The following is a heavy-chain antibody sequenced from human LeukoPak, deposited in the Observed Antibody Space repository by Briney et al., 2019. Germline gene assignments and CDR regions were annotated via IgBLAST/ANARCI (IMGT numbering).Heavy chain of an antibody. J-gene: IGHJ4*02. CDR1: GFTVSSNY. V-gene: IGHV3-53*04. Sequence: GGSLRLSCAASGFTVSSNYMSWVRQAPGKGPEWVSLIFGGETTYCADSVKGRFTISRHNSKNTLYLQMNSLRAEDTAVYYCARSGRGSSTDYFDYWGQGTLVTVSS. CDR3: ARSGRGSSTDYFDY. CDR2: IFGGETT. D-gene: IGHD2-2*01.